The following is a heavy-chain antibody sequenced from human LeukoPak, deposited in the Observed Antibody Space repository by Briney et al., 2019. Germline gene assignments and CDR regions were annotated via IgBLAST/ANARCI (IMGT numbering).Heavy chain of an antibody. D-gene: IGHD7-27*01. CDR2: ISGSGGST. CDR3: AKDWGYFDY. J-gene: IGHJ4*02. V-gene: IGHV3-23*01. Sequence: GGSLRLSCAASGFTFSDYYMSWIRQAPGKGLEWVSAISGSGGSTYYADSVKGRFTISRDNSKNTLYLQMNSLRAEDTAVYYCAKDWGYFDYWGQGTLVTVSS. CDR1: GFTFSDYY.